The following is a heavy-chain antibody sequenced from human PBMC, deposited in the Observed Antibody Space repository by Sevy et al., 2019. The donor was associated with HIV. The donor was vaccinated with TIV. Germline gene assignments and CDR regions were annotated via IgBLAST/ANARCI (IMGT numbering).Heavy chain of an antibody. CDR3: VRESITAPKKILSFDI. CDR2: INPKSGDT. CDR1: GYIFSDYN. V-gene: IGHV1-2*06. J-gene: IGHJ3*02. D-gene: IGHD6-13*01. Sequence: ASVKVSCKSTGYIFSDYNMHWVRQAPGQGLEWMALINPKSGDTIYAQRFRGRVSMTRDTSMSTAYMELSGLTSDDTAVYYCVRESITAPKKILSFDIWGQGTMVTV.